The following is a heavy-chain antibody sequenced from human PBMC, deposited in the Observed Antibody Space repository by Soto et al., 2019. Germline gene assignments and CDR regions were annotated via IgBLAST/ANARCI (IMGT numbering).Heavy chain of an antibody. CDR3: ATLTKYDILTGFYPC. V-gene: IGHV3-23*01. J-gene: IGHJ4*02. CDR1: GFTFNRYA. D-gene: IGHD3-9*01. Sequence: PGGSLRLSCAASGFTFNRYAMSWVRQAPGKGLEWVSTISGSGGSTYYADSVQGRFSISRDNSNNTLYFQMNSLRAEDTAVYYCATLTKYDILTGFYPCWGQGTLVTVSS. CDR2: ISGSGGST.